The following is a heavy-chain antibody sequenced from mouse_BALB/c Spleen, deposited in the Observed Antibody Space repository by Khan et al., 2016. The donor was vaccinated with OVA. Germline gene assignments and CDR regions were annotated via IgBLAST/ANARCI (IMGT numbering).Heavy chain of an antibody. J-gene: IGHJ3*01. CDR2: ISTYYGDV. CDR3: TGGAGGSRFAY. CDR1: GYTFTDFT. Sequence: QVQLKQSGAELVRPGVSVKISCKGSGYTFTDFTIHWVKQSHALSLEWIGVISTYYGDVTYNQKFKGKATMTVDKSSSTTYMELARLTSEDSAIYDWTGGAGGSRFAYWGQGTLVTVSA. V-gene: IGHV1S137*01.